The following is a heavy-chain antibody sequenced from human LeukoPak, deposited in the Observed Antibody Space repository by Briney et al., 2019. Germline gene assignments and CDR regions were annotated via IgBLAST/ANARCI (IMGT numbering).Heavy chain of an antibody. J-gene: IGHJ4*02. Sequence: SETLSLTCTVSGGSISTYYWSWIRQPPGKGLEWIGHIYHSGNTKYNPSLKSRVTISVDTSKNQFSLKLSSVTAADTAVYYCARDGYSGNDGLWGQGTLVTVSS. D-gene: IGHD5-12*01. CDR3: ARDGYSGNDGL. CDR1: GGSISTYY. V-gene: IGHV4-59*01. CDR2: IYHSGNT.